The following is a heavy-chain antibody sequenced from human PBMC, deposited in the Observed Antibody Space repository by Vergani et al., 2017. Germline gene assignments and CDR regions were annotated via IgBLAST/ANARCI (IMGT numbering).Heavy chain of an antibody. CDR2: ISGTGGFT. J-gene: IGHJ5*01. CDR1: GFSFKDYA. V-gene: IGHV3-23*01. Sequence: EVQLLESGGDLVQSGESLKISCAASGFSFKDYAMSWVRQAPGKGLEWVSGISGTGGFTFYADSVKGRFTISRDNYKNTLYLQMSSLRADDTAVYYCAKSASVSMSLPNWFESWGQGTHVTVS. CDR3: AKSASVSMSLPNWFES.